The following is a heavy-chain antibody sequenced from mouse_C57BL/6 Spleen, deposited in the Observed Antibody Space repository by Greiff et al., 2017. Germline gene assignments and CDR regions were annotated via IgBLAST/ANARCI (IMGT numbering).Heavy chain of an antibody. CDR2: ISSGSSTI. Sequence: EVKLMESGGGLVKPGGSLKLSCAASGFTFSDYGMHWVRQAPEKGLEWVAYISSGSSTIYYADTLKGRFTISRDNAKNTLFLQMTSLRSEDTAMYYCAREVTRFAYWGQGTLVTVSA. J-gene: IGHJ3*01. V-gene: IGHV5-17*01. CDR1: GFTFSDYG. CDR3: AREVTRFAY. D-gene: IGHD2-2*01.